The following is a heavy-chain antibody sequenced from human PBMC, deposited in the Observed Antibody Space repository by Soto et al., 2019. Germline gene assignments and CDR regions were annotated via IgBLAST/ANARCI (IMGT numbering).Heavy chain of an antibody. CDR3: ARGVKYGAYSRWFDP. D-gene: IGHD4-17*01. V-gene: IGHV1-8*01. CDR1: GNRFTSYD. CDR2: MNPNSGNT. J-gene: IGHJ5*02. Sequence: ASVKVSCKASGNRFTSYDINWVRQATGQGLEYLGWMNPNSGNTAYVQKFQGRVTMTWDTSITTAYMELSGLRSEDTAVYFCARGVKYGAYSRWFDPWGQGTLVTVSS.